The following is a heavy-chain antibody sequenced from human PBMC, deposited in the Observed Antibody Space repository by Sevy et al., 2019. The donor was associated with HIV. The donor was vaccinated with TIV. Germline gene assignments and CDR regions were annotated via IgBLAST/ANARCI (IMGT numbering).Heavy chain of an antibody. V-gene: IGHV1-24*01. J-gene: IGHJ5*02. CDR3: ATGPYYYGSGSYYNEGWFDP. Sequence: ASVKVSCKVSGYTLTELSMHWVRQAPGKGLEWMGGFDPEDGETIYAQKFQGRVTMTEDTSTDKAYMELSSLRSEDTAVYYCATGPYYYGSGSYYNEGWFDPWGQGTLVTVSS. CDR2: FDPEDGET. D-gene: IGHD3-10*01. CDR1: GYTLTELS.